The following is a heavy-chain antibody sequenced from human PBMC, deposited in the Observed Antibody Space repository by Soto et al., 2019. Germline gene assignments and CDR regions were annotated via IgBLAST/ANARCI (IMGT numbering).Heavy chain of an antibody. CDR1: GGSISSYY. V-gene: IGHV4-59*01. J-gene: IGHJ4*02. Sequence: TSETLSLTCTVSGGSISSYYWSWIRQPPGKGLEWIGYIYYSGSTNYNPSLKSRVTISVDTSKNQFSLKLSSVTAADAAVYYCARLSRITMIVVDLYYFDYWGQGTLVTVSS. D-gene: IGHD3-22*01. CDR3: ARLSRITMIVVDLYYFDY. CDR2: IYYSGST.